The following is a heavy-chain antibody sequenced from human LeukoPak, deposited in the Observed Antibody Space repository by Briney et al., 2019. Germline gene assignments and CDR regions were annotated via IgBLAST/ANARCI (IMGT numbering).Heavy chain of an antibody. J-gene: IGHJ5*02. CDR2: MNPNSGNT. V-gene: IGHV1-8*01. CDR1: GYTFTSYD. CDR3: ARLYYDFWSGYYRNWFDP. Sequence: ASVKVSCKASGYTFTSYDINWVRQATGQGLEWMGWMNPNSGNTGYAQKFQGRVTMTRNTSISTAYMELSSLRSEDTAVYYCARLYYDFWSGYYRNWFDPWGQGTLVTVSS. D-gene: IGHD3-3*01.